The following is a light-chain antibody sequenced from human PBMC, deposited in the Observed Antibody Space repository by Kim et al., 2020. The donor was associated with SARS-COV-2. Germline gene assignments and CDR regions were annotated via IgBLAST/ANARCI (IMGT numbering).Light chain of an antibody. J-gene: IGLJ2*01. V-gene: IGLV3-19*01. Sequence: ALGPTVRITCQGDSLRSYNASWYQQKPGQAPVLVIYGKNNRPSGIPDRFSGSSSGNTASLTITGAQAEDEADYYCNSRDSSGNHLVFGGGTQLTVL. CDR1: SLRSYN. CDR3: NSRDSSGNHLV. CDR2: GKN.